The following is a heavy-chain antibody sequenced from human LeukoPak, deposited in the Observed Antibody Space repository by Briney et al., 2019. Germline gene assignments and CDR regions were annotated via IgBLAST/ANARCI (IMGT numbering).Heavy chain of an antibody. V-gene: IGHV3-23*01. CDR1: GFTFSSYA. D-gene: IGHD3-10*01. J-gene: IGHJ4*02. CDR3: AKDSMVWFGEFDY. Sequence: PGGSLRLSCAASGFTFSSYAMSWVRQAPGKGLEWVSAISGSGGSTYYADSVKGRFTISRDNSKSTLYLQMNSLRAEDTAVYYCAKDSMVWFGEFDYWGQGTLVTVSS. CDR2: ISGSGGST.